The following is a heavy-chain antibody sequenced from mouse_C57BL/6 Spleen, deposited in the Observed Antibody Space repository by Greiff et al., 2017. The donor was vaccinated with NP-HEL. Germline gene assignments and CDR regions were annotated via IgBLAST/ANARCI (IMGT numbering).Heavy chain of an antibody. D-gene: IGHD2-5*01. V-gene: IGHV1-52*01. CDR1: GYTFTSYW. Sequence: QVQLQQPGAELVRPGSSVKLSCKASGYTFTSYWMHWVKQRPIQGLEWIGNIDPSDSETHYNQKFKDKATLTVDKSSSTAYMQLSSLTSEDSAVYYCARSYYSKRGAMDYWGQGTSVTVSS. J-gene: IGHJ4*01. CDR3: ARSYYSKRGAMDY. CDR2: IDPSDSET.